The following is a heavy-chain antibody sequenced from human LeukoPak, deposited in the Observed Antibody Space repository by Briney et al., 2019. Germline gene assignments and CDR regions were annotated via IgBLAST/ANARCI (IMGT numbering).Heavy chain of an antibody. J-gene: IGHJ4*02. CDR2: ISGRGDYT. Sequence: GGSLRLSCAAAGFTFSGYAMTWVRQAPGKGLEWVSGISGRGDYTYYADSVKGRFTISRDNSKNTLYLQLNSLRVEDTAVYYCAKAASRNYYDSSGYSLDYWGPGTLVTVSS. D-gene: IGHD3-22*01. CDR1: GFTFSGYA. V-gene: IGHV3-23*01. CDR3: AKAASRNYYDSSGYSLDY.